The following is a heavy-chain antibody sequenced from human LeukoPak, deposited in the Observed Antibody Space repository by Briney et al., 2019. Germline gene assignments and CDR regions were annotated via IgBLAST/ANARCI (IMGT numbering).Heavy chain of an antibody. CDR1: GGSINNFY. J-gene: IGHJ4*02. CDR2: IYYSGST. V-gene: IGHV4-59*01. D-gene: IGHD3-22*01. Sequence: SETLSLTCTVSGGSINNFYWSWIRQPPGKGLEWIGCIYYSGSTNYNPSLKSRVTISGDTSKNQFSLKLSSVTAADTAVYYCARGGGYYDSNNYYQGYFEYWGQGTLVTVSP. CDR3: ARGGGYYDSNNYYQGYFEY.